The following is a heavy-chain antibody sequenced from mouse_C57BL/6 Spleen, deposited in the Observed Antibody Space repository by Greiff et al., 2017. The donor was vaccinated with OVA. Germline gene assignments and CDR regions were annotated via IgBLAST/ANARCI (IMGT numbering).Heavy chain of an antibody. CDR3: ARGGDSNYLDY. D-gene: IGHD2-5*01. Sequence: QVQLKQPGAELVKPGASVKLSCKASGYTFTSYWMHWVKQRPGQGLEWIGMIHPNSGSTNYNEKFKSKATLTVDKSSSTAYMQLSSLTSEDSAVYYCARGGDSNYLDYWGQGTTLTVSS. J-gene: IGHJ2*01. CDR1: GYTFTSYW. CDR2: IHPNSGST. V-gene: IGHV1-64*01.